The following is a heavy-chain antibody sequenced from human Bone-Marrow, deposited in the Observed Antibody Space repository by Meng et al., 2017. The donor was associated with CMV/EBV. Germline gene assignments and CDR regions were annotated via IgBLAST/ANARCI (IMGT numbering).Heavy chain of an antibody. CDR2: INHSGTT. V-gene: IGHV4-34*01. Sequence: SETLSLTCTVYGESFNGYYWNWIRQPPGKGLEWIGEINHSGTTNYNPSLKSRVTISVDTSKKQFSLKLTSVTAADTVVYYCATLSGYCSGDSCYPDVWAQGTLVTFSS. CDR1: GESFNGYY. CDR3: ATLSGYCSGDSCYPDV. J-gene: IGHJ4*02. D-gene: IGHD2-15*01.